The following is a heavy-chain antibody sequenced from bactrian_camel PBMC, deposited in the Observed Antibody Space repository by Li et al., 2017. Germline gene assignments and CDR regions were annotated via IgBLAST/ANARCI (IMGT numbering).Heavy chain of an antibody. CDR1: GITFSSYD. V-gene: IGHV3S40*01. J-gene: IGHJ4*01. D-gene: IGHD3*01. CDR3: NTLLLSDYFCSQRP. CDR2: INNSGGST. Sequence: VQLVESGGALVQPGGSLRLSCAAAGITFSSYDMSWVRQAPGKGLEWVSRINNSGGSTYYADSVKGRFTISRFNAKNTVYLQMNKLQPEDTSIYYCNTLLLSDYFCSQRPWGQGTQVTVS.